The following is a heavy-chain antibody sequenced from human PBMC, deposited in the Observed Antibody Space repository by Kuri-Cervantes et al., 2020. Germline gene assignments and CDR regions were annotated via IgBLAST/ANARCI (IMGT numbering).Heavy chain of an antibody. CDR2: INPNSGGT. CDR1: GYTFTGYY. D-gene: IGHD6-19*01. Sequence: ASVKVSCKASGYTFTGYYMHWVRQAPGQGLEWMGWINPNSGGTNYAQKFQGWVTMTRDTSISTAYMELSRLRSDDTAVYYCARDAVAGTGGPNAFDIWGQGTMVTVSS. J-gene: IGHJ3*02. V-gene: IGHV1-2*04. CDR3: ARDAVAGTGGPNAFDI.